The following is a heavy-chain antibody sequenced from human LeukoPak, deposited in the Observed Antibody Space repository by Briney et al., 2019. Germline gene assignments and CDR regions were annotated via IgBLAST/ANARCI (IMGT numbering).Heavy chain of an antibody. CDR1: GYTFISYI. Sequence: ASVKVSCKASGYTFISYIISWVRQAPGQGLEWMGWISAYNGNTNYALKFQGRVTMTTDTSTSTAYMELRSLRSDDTAVYYCARRSSQYDPETTYYYDSSGYYWDYYFDYWGQGTLVTVSS. J-gene: IGHJ4*02. CDR3: ARRSSQYDPETTYYYDSSGYYWDYYFDY. D-gene: IGHD3-22*01. V-gene: IGHV1-18*01. CDR2: ISAYNGNT.